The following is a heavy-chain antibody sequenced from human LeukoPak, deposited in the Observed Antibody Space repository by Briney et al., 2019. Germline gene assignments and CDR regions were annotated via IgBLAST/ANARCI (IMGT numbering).Heavy chain of an antibody. J-gene: IGHJ4*02. CDR3: ARVGLVGAVDY. Sequence: QPGGSLRLSCAASGFTCSSYAMHWVRQAPGKGLEWVAVISYDGSNKYYADSVKGRFTISRDNSKNTLYLQMNSLRAEDTAVYYCARVGLVGAVDYWGQGTLVTVSS. CDR2: ISYDGSNK. CDR1: GFTCSSYA. D-gene: IGHD1-26*01. V-gene: IGHV3-30*04.